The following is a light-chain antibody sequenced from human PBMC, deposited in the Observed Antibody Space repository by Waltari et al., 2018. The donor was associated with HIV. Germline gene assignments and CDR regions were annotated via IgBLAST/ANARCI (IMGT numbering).Light chain of an antibody. Sequence: QMPQSLSTLPAPEGAGVPIPCRASQRVSNYLAWFHQNPGKAPQLLSYKASSLEPGVPPRCSGSRSGTKFTLTISSLQPDDVSTYYCQQYNSYPITFGEGTKVEIK. CDR1: QRVSNY. CDR2: KAS. V-gene: IGKV1-5*03. J-gene: IGKJ4*01. CDR3: QQYNSYPIT.